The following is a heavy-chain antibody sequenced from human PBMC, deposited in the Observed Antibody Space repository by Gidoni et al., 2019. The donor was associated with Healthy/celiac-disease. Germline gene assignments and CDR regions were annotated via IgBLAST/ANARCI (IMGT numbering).Heavy chain of an antibody. V-gene: IGHV3-30-3*01. CDR2: ISYDGSNK. CDR3: ARDRAVAGTFVGYFQH. J-gene: IGHJ1*01. D-gene: IGHD6-19*01. CDR1: GFTVSSYA. Sequence: QVQLVESGGGVVQPGRSLRLSCAASGFTVSSYAMHWVRQATGKGLGLVAVISYDGSNKYYADSVKCRFTISRDNSKNTLYLQMNSLRAEDTAVYYCARDRAVAGTFVGYFQHWGQGTLVTVSS.